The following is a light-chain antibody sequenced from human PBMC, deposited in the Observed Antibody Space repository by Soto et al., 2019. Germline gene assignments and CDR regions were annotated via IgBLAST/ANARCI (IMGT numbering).Light chain of an antibody. V-gene: IGKV1-5*01. CDR1: QSVSSF. J-gene: IGKJ1*01. CDR2: DAS. CDR3: QQYNSYSPRT. Sequence: DIAMTQSPATLSSSVGERVTISCRASQSVSSFLAWCQQKPGKAPRVLIYDASTMENGVPSRFSGSGSGTEFTLTISSLQSDDFAVYYCQQYNSYSPRTFGQGTKLEI.